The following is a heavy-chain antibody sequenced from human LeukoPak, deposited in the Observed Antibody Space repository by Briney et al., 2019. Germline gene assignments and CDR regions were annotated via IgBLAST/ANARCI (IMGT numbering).Heavy chain of an antibody. CDR1: GFTFSSYS. D-gene: IGHD2-2*02. CDR2: INSDSSHI. Sequence: GGSLRLSCAASGFTFSSYSMNWVRQAPGKGLEWVSSINSDSSHIYYADSVKGRFTISRDNAKNSLYLQMNSLRAEDTAVYYCARGPIPDYWGQGTLVTVSS. V-gene: IGHV3-21*01. CDR3: ARGPIPDY. J-gene: IGHJ4*02.